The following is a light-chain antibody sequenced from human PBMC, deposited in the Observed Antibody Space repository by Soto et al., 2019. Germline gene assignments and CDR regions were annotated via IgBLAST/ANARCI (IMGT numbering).Light chain of an antibody. CDR3: SSYTSSSTLLYV. J-gene: IGLJ1*01. CDR1: SIDVGGYNY. Sequence: QYALTQPASVSGSPGQSITISCTGTSIDVGGYNYVSWYQQHPGKAPKLMIYDVSNRPSGVSNRFSGSKSGNTASLTISGLQAEDEADYYCSSYTSSSTLLYVFGTGTKLTVL. CDR2: DVS. V-gene: IGLV2-14*01.